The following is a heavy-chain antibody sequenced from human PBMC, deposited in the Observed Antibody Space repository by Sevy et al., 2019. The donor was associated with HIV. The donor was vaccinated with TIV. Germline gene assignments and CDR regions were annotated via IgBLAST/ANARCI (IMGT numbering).Heavy chain of an antibody. J-gene: IGHJ4*02. CDR2: MKEDGSEK. Sequence: GGSLRLSCAASGFTFSSYGMHWVRQAPGKGLEWVATMKEDGSEKYYVDSVEGRFTISRDNAKNSLYLQMNSLRAEDTAVYFCVREGLGGYSYSLDCWGQGALVTVSS. V-gene: IGHV3-7*01. CDR3: VREGLGGYSYSLDC. CDR1: GFTFSSYG. D-gene: IGHD5-18*01.